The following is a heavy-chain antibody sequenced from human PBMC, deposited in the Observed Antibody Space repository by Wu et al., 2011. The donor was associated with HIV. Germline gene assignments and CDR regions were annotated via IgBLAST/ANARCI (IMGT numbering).Heavy chain of an antibody. V-gene: IGHV1-69*14. D-gene: IGHD2-15*01. CDR1: GGTFNSYV. J-gene: IGHJ6*03. CDR2: IIPNSGTT. CDR3: ARSGEAAEYYYYYMNV. Sequence: QVQLVQSGAEVKKPGSSVKVSCKASGGTFNSYVISWVRQAPGQGLEWMGGIIPNSGTTNYARKFQGRFTVTADTSTTTVHMELRSLRSEDTAVYYCARSGEAAEYYYYYMNVWGKGTTVTISS.